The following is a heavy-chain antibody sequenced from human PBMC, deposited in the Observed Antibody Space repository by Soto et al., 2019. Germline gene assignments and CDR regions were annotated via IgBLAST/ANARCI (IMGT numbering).Heavy chain of an antibody. CDR2: IYYSGST. J-gene: IGHJ4*02. V-gene: IGHV4-30-4*01. Sequence: QVQLQESGPGLVKPSQTLSLTCTVSGGSISSGDYYWSWIRQPPGKGLEWIGYIYYSGSTYYNPSLMSRVTISVDTSKNQFPLKLSSVTAADTAGYYCARDGATEPEGIDYWGQGTLVTVSS. D-gene: IGHD5-12*01. CDR1: GGSISSGDYY. CDR3: ARDGATEPEGIDY.